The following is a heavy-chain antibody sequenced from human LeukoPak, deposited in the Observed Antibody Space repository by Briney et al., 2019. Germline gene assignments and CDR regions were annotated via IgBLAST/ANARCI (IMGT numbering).Heavy chain of an antibody. J-gene: IGHJ4*02. Sequence: GGSLRLSCAASGFTFSSYAMSWVRQAPGKGLEWVSSIRSSGGSTFYADSVRGRFTISRDNSKNTLYVQMNSLRGEDTAVYYCAKWKYSNSGIDDYWGQGTLVTVSS. D-gene: IGHD6-6*01. CDR2: IRSSGGST. CDR1: GFTFSSYA. V-gene: IGHV3-23*01. CDR3: AKWKYSNSGIDDY.